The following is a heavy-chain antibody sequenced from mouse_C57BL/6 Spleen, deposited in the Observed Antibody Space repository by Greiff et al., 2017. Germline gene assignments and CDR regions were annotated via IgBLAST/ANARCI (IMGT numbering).Heavy chain of an antibody. CDR2: IYPGAGDT. V-gene: IGHV1-82*01. D-gene: IGHD4-1*01. CDR3: ARGGGLNWAPFAY. J-gene: IGHJ3*01. Sequence: QVQLQQSGPELVKPGASVKISCKASGYAFSSSWMNWVKQRPGKGLEWIGRIYPGAGDTNYNGKFKGKATLTADKSSSTAYMQLSSLTSEDSAVYFCARGGGLNWAPFAYWGQGTLVTVSA. CDR1: GYAFSSSW.